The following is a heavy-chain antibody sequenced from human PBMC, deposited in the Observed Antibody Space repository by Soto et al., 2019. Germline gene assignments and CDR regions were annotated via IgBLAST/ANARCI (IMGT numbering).Heavy chain of an antibody. CDR2: IYSGGST. V-gene: IGHV3-53*04. D-gene: IGHD3-3*01. CDR3: ARGLWSGYYYHYYYMDV. J-gene: IGHJ6*03. CDR1: GFTVISNY. Sequence: GGSLRLSCAASGFTVISNYMSWVRQAPWKGLEWVSVIYSGGSTYYADSVKGRFTISRHNSKNTLYLQMNSLRAEDTAVHYCARGLWSGYYYHYYYMDVCGKGTTVTVS.